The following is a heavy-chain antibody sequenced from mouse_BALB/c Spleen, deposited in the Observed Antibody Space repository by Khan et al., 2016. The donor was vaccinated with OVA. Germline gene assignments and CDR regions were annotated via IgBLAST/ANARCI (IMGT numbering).Heavy chain of an antibody. CDR3: ARTAGIKY. Sequence: VQLQQSGPGLVKPSQSLSLTCTVTGYSITSGYGWNWIRQFPGNKLEWMGYISYSGSTNYNPSLKSRISITRDTSKNQFFLQLNSVTTEDTATYYCARTAGIKYWGQGTTLTVSS. CDR2: ISYSGST. V-gene: IGHV3-2*02. J-gene: IGHJ2*01. CDR1: GYSITSGYG. D-gene: IGHD1-2*01.